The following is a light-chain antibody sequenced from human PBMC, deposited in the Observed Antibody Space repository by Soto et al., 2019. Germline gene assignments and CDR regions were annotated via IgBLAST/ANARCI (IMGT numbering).Light chain of an antibody. V-gene: IGKV1-33*01. CDR2: DAS. Sequence: DIQMTESPCSLSASVGDRGCFTCHASQDNSKFLNWYQHKPGQAPSLLIYDASKSQFGVPSRFSGSGSGTDFTFTISSLQAEDNATYYCQQYDNRPFTFGPGTKVDI. CDR1: QDNSKF. J-gene: IGKJ3*01. CDR3: QQYDNRPFT.